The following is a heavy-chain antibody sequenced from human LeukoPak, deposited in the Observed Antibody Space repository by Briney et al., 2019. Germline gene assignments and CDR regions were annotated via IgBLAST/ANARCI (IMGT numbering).Heavy chain of an antibody. CDR1: GFTFSSYA. J-gene: IGHJ4*02. D-gene: IGHD5-18*01. V-gene: IGHV3-23*01. CDR3: AKASDTAMVVFDY. CDR2: ISGSGGSI. Sequence: GGSLRLSCAASGFTFSSYAMSWVRQAPGKGLEWVSAISGSGGSIYCADSVKGRFTISRDNSKNTLSLQMNSLRAEDTAVCYCAKASDTAMVVFDYWGQGTLVTVSS.